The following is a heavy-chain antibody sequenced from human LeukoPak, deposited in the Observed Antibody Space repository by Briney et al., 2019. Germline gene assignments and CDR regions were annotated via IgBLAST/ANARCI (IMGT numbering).Heavy chain of an antibody. Sequence: GRSLRLSCAASGFTFSTYGMHWVRQAPGKGLDWVAIISYDGSNKDYADSVKGRFTISRDNSKNTFFLEMNNLRPEDTAVYYCAKPLYSCNDMAFDVWGQGTLVTVSS. CDR2: ISYDGSNK. CDR3: AKPLYSCNDMAFDV. CDR1: GFTFSTYG. J-gene: IGHJ3*01. V-gene: IGHV3-30*18. D-gene: IGHD1-1*01.